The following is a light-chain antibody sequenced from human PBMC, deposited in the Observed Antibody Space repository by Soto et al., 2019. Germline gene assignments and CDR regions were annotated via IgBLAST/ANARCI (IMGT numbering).Light chain of an antibody. CDR2: DVS. V-gene: IGLV2-11*01. Sequence: QSALTQPRSVSGSPGQSVTISCTGTSSDVGGYNYVSWYQQHPGKAPKVMIYDVSKRPSGVPDRFSGSKSANTASLTISGLQSEDDADYYCYSYAGSNTLVFGGGTKLTVL. CDR1: SSDVGGYNY. CDR3: YSYAGSNTLV. J-gene: IGLJ3*02.